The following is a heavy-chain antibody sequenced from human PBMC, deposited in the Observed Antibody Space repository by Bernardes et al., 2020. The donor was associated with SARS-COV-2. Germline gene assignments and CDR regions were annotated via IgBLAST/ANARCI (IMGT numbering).Heavy chain of an antibody. V-gene: IGHV3-9*01. CDR2: ICWNSDTI. CDR1: RFTFGDYA. J-gene: IGHJ6*02. Sequence: GGSLRLSCAASRFTFGDYAMHWVRQAPGKGLEWVSGICWNSDTIGYADSVKGRFIISRDNAKNSLHLQMNSLRAEDTAVYYCAKVEGEGAYTYYYGMDVWGQGTTVTVSS. CDR3: AKVEGEGAYTYYYGMDV. D-gene: IGHD4-4*01.